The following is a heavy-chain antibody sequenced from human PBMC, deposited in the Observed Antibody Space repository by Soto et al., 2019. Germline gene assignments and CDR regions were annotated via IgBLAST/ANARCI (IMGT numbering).Heavy chain of an antibody. V-gene: IGHV3-21*01. CDR1: GFAFNNYG. D-gene: IGHD2-2*01. Sequence: PGGSLRLSCTVSGFAFNNYGINWVRQAPGKGLEWVSSISKSDYTYYSDSVTGRFTISRDNAKNSVSLQMNTLRVEDTAVYYCAREDSIIIPAVSDFWGQGTLVTVS. CDR3: AREDSIIIPAVSDF. CDR2: ISKSDYT. J-gene: IGHJ4*02.